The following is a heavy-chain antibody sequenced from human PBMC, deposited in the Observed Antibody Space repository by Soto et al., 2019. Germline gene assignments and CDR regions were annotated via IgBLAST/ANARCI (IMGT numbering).Heavy chain of an antibody. Sequence: SETLSLTCTVSGGSISSYYWSWIRRPPGKGLEWIGYIYYSGSTNYNPSLKSRVTISVDTSKNQFSLKLSSVTAADTAVYYCARYGSGSSVWFDPSGQGTLVTVSS. CDR1: GGSISSYY. V-gene: IGHV4-59*01. CDR3: ARYGSGSSVWFDP. CDR2: IYYSGST. D-gene: IGHD3-10*01. J-gene: IGHJ5*02.